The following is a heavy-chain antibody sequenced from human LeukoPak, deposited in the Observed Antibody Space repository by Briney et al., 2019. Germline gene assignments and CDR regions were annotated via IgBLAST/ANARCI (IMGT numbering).Heavy chain of an antibody. CDR3: ARAVGATRGVGY. D-gene: IGHD1-26*01. CDR1: GGSISSGGYY. Sequence: PSETLSLTCTVSGGSISSGGYYWSWIRQPPGKGLEWIGYIYHSGSTYYNPSLKSRVAISVDRSKNQFSLKLSSVTAADTAVYYCARAVGATRGVGYWGQGTLVTVSS. V-gene: IGHV4-30-2*01. CDR2: IYHSGST. J-gene: IGHJ4*02.